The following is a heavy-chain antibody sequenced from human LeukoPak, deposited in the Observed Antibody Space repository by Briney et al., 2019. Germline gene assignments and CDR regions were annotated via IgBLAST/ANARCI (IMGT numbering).Heavy chain of an antibody. D-gene: IGHD3-16*02. J-gene: IGHJ4*02. V-gene: IGHV5-51*01. CDR1: GYSFTSYW. Sequence: GESLKVSCKGSGYSFTSYWIGWVRQMPGKGLEWMGITYPGDSDTRYSPSFQGQVTISADKSISTAYLQWSSLKASDTAMYYCARIHYDYVWGSYRYPYFDYWGQGTLVTVSS. CDR2: TYPGDSDT. CDR3: ARIHYDYVWGSYRYPYFDY.